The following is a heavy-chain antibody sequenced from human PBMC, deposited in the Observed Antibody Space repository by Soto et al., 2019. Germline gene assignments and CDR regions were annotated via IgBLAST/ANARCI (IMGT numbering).Heavy chain of an antibody. CDR3: ARIGCRSTSCYFYMDV. Sequence: GGSLRLSCAASGFTFSSYWMSWVRQAPGKGLEWVANIKQDGSEKYYVDSVKGRFTISRDNAKNSLYLQMNSLRAEDTAVYYCARIGCRSTSCYFYMDVWGKGTTVTVSS. CDR1: GFTFSSYW. CDR2: IKQDGSEK. J-gene: IGHJ6*03. D-gene: IGHD2-2*01. V-gene: IGHV3-7*01.